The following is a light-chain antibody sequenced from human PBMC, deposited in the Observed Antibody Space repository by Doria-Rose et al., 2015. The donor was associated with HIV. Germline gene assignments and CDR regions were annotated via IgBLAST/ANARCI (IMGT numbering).Light chain of an antibody. Sequence: PHSVSESPGKTVTISCIRSRGSIASYYVQWYQQRPGSSPTTVIYEDNQRPSGVPDRFSGSIDSSTNSASLTISGLQTEDEADYYCQSYDDNDPVVFGGGTKLTVL. CDR2: EDN. V-gene: IGLV6-57*01. CDR3: QSYDDNDPVV. CDR1: RGSIASYY. J-gene: IGLJ2*01.